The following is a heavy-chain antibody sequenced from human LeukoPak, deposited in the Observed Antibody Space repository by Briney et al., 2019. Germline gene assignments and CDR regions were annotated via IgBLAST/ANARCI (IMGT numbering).Heavy chain of an antibody. Sequence: PGGSLRLSCEASGFTFSSYTMNWVRQAPGKGLEWVSSISSSSRYRYYAASVKGRFTISRDNAKNSLYLQMNSLRAEDTAVYYCARVKEASAFDIWGQGTTVTVSS. D-gene: IGHD5-12*01. V-gene: IGHV3-21*01. CDR1: GFTFSSYT. CDR2: ISSSSRYR. J-gene: IGHJ3*02. CDR3: ARVKEASAFDI.